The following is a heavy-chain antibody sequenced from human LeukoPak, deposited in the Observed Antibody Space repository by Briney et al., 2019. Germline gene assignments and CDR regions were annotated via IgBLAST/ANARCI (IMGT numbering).Heavy chain of an antibody. CDR3: ARQRITVAVGGDFDY. Sequence: GGSLRLSCAASGFTFSSYAMHWVRQAPGKGLEWVAVISYDGSNKYYADSVKGRFTISRDNSKNTLYLQMNSLRAEDTAVYYCARQRITVAVGGDFDYWGQGTLVTVSS. J-gene: IGHJ4*02. CDR1: GFTFSSYA. CDR2: ISYDGSNK. V-gene: IGHV3-30-3*01. D-gene: IGHD6-19*01.